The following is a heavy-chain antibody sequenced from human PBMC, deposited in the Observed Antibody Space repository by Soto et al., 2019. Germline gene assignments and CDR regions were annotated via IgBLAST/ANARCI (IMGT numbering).Heavy chain of an antibody. CDR3: ASLDIVVVPAAGNYYYGMDV. D-gene: IGHD2-2*03. V-gene: IGHV6-1*01. CDR2: TYYRSKWYN. Sequence: QTLPITYDISGDKVCSNSAAWNWIRQSPSRGLEWLGRTYYRSKWYNDYAVSVKSRITINPDTSKNQFSLQLNSVTPEDTAVYYCASLDIVVVPAAGNYYYGMDVWGQGTTVTVSS. CDR1: GDKVCSNSAA. J-gene: IGHJ6*02.